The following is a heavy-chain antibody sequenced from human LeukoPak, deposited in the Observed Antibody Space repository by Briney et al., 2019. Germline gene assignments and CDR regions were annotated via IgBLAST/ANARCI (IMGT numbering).Heavy chain of an antibody. CDR2: IKQDGSEK. Sequence: GGSLRLSRAASGFTFSSYWMSWVRQAPGKGLEWVANIKQDGSEKYYVDSVKGRFTISRDNAKNSLYLQMNSLRAEDTAVYYCARIVVVVNNWFDPWGQGTLVTVSS. J-gene: IGHJ5*02. CDR1: GFTFSSYW. V-gene: IGHV3-7*01. D-gene: IGHD3-22*01. CDR3: ARIVVVVNNWFDP.